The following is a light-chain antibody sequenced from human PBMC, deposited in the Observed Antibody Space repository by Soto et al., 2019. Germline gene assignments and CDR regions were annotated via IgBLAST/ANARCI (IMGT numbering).Light chain of an antibody. CDR2: GTS. CDR3: QQYGTSPPYT. J-gene: IGKJ2*01. Sequence: EIVLTQSPVTLSLSPGERATLSCRASQSVSSSNLAWYQQKTGQAPRLLIYGTSGRATGIPDRFSGSGSGTDFTLTISRLEPEDFAVYYCQQYGTSPPYTFGQGTKLEIK. CDR1: QSVSSSN. V-gene: IGKV3-20*01.